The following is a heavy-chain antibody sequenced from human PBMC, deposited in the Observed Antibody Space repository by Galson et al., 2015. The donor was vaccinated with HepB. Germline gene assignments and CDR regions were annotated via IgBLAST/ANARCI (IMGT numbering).Heavy chain of an antibody. CDR1: GDSVSSNSAA. V-gene: IGHV6-1*01. CDR2: AYYRSKWYN. D-gene: IGHD4-17*01. J-gene: IGHJ4*02. Sequence: CAISGDSVSSNSAAWSWIRQSPSRGLEWLGRAYYRSKWYNDYAVSVKSRITINPDTSKNQFSLQLNSVTPEDTAVYYCARQGGAYNPFDYWSQGTLVTVSS. CDR3: ARQGGAYNPFDY.